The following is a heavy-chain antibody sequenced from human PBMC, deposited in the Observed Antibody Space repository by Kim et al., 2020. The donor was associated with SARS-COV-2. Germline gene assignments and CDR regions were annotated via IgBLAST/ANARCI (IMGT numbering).Heavy chain of an antibody. CDR1: GYTFTSYA. V-gene: IGHV1-3*01. CDR3: ARERAKWGFRGGYSYGQLDY. J-gene: IGHJ4*02. Sequence: ASVKVSCKASGYTFTSYAMHWVRQAPGQRLEWMGWINAGNGNTKYSQKFQGRVTITRDTSASTAYMELSSLRSEDTAVYYCARERAKWGFRGGYSYGQLDYWGQGTLVTVSS. CDR2: INAGNGNT. D-gene: IGHD5-18*01.